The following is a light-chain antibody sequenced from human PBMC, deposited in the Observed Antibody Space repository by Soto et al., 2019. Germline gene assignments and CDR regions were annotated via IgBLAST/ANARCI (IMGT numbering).Light chain of an antibody. CDR2: GVT. CDR3: TSYTRSSRYV. J-gene: IGLJ1*01. V-gene: IGLV2-14*01. CDR1: SSDVGAYNF. Sequence: QSALTQPASVSGAPGQSITISCTGTSSDVGAYNFVSWYQQHPGKAPKLMIYGVTNRPSGVYNRFSGSKSGNTASLTISGLQAEDEADYYCTSYTRSSRYVFGTGTKVTVL.